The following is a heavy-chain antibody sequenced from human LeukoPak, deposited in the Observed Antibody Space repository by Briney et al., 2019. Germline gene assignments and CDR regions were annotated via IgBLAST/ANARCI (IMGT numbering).Heavy chain of an antibody. V-gene: IGHV4-39*01. D-gene: IGHD6-25*01. CDR3: AKSGGYGPIDY. J-gene: IGHJ4*01. Sequence: SETLSLTCNVSGVSISSSSYYWGWIRQPPGKGLEWIGSIYSSGSTYYNSSLKSRVTISIDTSKNQVSLKMSSVTAADTAAYYCAKSGGYGPIDYWGQGTLATVSS. CDR2: IYSSGST. CDR1: GVSISSSSYY.